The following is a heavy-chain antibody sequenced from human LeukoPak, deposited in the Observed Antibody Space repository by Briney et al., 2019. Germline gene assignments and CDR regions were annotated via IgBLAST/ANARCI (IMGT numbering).Heavy chain of an antibody. CDR1: GGSFSGYY. CDR2: INHSGST. Sequence: SETLSLTCAVYGGSFSGYYWSWIRQPPGKGLEWIGEINHSGSTNYNPSLKSRVTISVDTSKNQFSLKLSSVTAADTAVYYCARQEGYLYWFDPWGQGTLVTVSS. V-gene: IGHV4-34*01. CDR3: ARQEGYLYWFDP. J-gene: IGHJ5*02. D-gene: IGHD5-12*01.